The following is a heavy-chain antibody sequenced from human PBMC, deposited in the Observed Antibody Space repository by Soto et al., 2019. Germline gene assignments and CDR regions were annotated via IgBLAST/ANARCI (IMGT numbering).Heavy chain of an antibody. CDR1: GLIFGEYG. V-gene: IGHV3-30*18. CDR2: ITYDGSKQ. D-gene: IGHD3-10*01. Sequence: QVQLVESGGGVVQPGTSLRLSCAASGLIFGEYGLQWVRHAPGKGLEWVSLITYDGSKQYYADSVKGRITISRDNSKNTIYLQLTRLKPEDTAIYYCAKALRRWLAMYYLEKWGQGTLVTVSS. J-gene: IGHJ4*02. CDR3: AKALRRWLAMYYLEK.